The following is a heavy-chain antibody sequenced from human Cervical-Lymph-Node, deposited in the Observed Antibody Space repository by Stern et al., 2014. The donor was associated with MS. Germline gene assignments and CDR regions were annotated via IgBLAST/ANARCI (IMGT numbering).Heavy chain of an antibody. J-gene: IGHJ4*02. Sequence: QVQLQESGPGLVKPSQTLSLTCTVSGGSISSGGYYWGWIRRHPWKGLEWIGYILYSGSTYYNPSLKSRVTISVDTSKNQFSLNRSSVTAADTAVYYCARASYYGSGIDYWGQGTLVTVSS. CDR3: ARASYYGSGIDY. D-gene: IGHD3-10*01. CDR1: GGSISSGGYY. CDR2: ILYSGST. V-gene: IGHV4-31*03.